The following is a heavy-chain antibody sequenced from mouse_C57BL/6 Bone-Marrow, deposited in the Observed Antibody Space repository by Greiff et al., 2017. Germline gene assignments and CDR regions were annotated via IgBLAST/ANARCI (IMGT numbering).Heavy chain of an antibody. CDR1: GFTFSDYY. D-gene: IGHD3-2*02. CDR3: ARLLDSSGYEFAY. V-gene: IGHV5-12*01. CDR2: ISNGGGST. Sequence: EVHLVESGGGLVQPGGSLKLSCAASGFTFSDYYMYWVRQTPEKRLEWVAYISNGGGSTYYPDTVKGRFTISRDNAKNTLYLQMSRLKSEDTALYYCARLLDSSGYEFAYWGQGTLVTVSA. J-gene: IGHJ3*01.